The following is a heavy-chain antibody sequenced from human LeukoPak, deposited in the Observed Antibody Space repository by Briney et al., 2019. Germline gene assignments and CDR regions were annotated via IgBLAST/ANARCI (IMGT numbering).Heavy chain of an antibody. J-gene: IGHJ4*02. Sequence: GGSLRLSCAASGFTFSDYYMSWIRQAPGKGLEWVANIKEDGSEKFYVDSVKGRFTISRDNAKNSVFLQMNSLRGDDTAVYYCARVGATRCFDFWGQGILVTVSS. CDR2: IKEDGSEK. CDR3: ARVGATRCFDF. D-gene: IGHD6-6*01. CDR1: GFTFSDYY. V-gene: IGHV3-7*01.